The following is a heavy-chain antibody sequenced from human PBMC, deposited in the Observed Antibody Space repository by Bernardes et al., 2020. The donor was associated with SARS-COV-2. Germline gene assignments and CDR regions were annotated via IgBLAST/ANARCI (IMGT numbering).Heavy chain of an antibody. CDR2: ISSSSSYI. CDR1: GFTFSSYS. J-gene: IGHJ3*02. CDR3: ARFPPRNYDFWSGYSNDAFDI. Sequence: GGSLRLSCAASGFTFSSYSMNWVRQAPGKGLEWVSSISSSSSYIYYADSVKGRFTISRDNAKNSLYLQMNSLRAEDTAVYYCARFPPRNYDFWSGYSNDAFDIWGQGTMVTVSS. V-gene: IGHV3-21*01. D-gene: IGHD3-3*01.